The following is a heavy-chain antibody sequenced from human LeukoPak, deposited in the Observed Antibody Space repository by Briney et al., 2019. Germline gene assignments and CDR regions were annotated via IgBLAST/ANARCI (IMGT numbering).Heavy chain of an antibody. Sequence: SVKVSCKASGGTFSSYAISWVRQAPGQGLEWMGRIIPILGIANYAQKFQGKVTITADKSTSTAYMELSSLRSEDTAVYYCATMVRGVIGVDYWGQGTLVTVSS. CDR3: ATMVRGVIGVDY. J-gene: IGHJ4*02. CDR2: IIPILGIA. D-gene: IGHD3-10*01. V-gene: IGHV1-69*04. CDR1: GGTFSSYA.